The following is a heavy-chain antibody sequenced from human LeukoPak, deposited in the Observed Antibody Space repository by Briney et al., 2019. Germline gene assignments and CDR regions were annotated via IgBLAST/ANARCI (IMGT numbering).Heavy chain of an antibody. CDR2: ISSSGSTI. CDR1: GFTFSSYE. V-gene: IGHV3-48*03. CDR3: ARGTGPPNAFDI. J-gene: IGHJ3*02. Sequence: PGGSLRLSCAASGFTFSSYEMNWVRQAPGKGLKWVSYISSSGSTIYYADSVKGRFTISRDNAKNSLYLQMNSLRAEDTAVYYCARGTGPPNAFDIWGQGTMVTVSS.